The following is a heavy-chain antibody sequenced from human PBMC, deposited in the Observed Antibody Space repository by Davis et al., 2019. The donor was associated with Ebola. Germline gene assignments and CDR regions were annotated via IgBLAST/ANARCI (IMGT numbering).Heavy chain of an antibody. D-gene: IGHD4-17*01. J-gene: IGHJ6*02. CDR2: ISSSSSYI. V-gene: IGHV3-21*01. Sequence: PGGSLRLSCAASGFTFSSYSMNWVRQAPGKGLEWVSSISSSSSYIYYADSVKGRFTIPRDNAKNSLYLQMNSLRAEDTAVYYCARDSDGDYSVYYYGMDVWGQGTTVTVSS. CDR3: ARDSDGDYSVYYYGMDV. CDR1: GFTFSSYS.